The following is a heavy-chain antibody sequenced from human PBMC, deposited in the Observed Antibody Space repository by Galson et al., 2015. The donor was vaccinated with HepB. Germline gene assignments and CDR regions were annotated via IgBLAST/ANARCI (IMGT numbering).Heavy chain of an antibody. D-gene: IGHD6-19*01. CDR2: ITSSGNTI. CDR1: GLTFSDYY. CDR3: ARALSPGVSMGWILHDPFQT. J-gene: IGHJ3*02. V-gene: IGHV3-11*01. Sequence: SLRLSCAASGLTFSDYYVSWIRQAPGKGLEWIAYITSSGNTIYYADSVQSRFTISKDNAKNSLYLQVSSLRAEDTAVYYCARALSPGVSMGWILHDPFQTWAQGTLVPVPP.